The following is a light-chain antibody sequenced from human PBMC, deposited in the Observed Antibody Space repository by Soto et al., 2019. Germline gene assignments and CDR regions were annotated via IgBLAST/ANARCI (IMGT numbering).Light chain of an antibody. CDR1: QTISSW. CDR2: AAS. CDR3: QQGYSTPWT. J-gene: IGKJ1*01. Sequence: DTQMTQSPTTLSGSVGDRVTITCRSSQTISSWLAWYQQKPGKAPNLLIYAASNLQSGAPSRFSGSGSGTDFTLTINSLQPEDFATYYCQQGYSTPWTFGQGTKVDI. V-gene: IGKV1-39*01.